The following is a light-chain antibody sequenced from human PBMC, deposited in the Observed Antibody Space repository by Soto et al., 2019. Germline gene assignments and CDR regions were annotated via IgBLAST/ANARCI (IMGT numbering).Light chain of an antibody. CDR2: AES. CDR1: QTMSNY. V-gene: IGKV1-39*01. J-gene: IGKJ2*01. CDR3: QQSYTTPYT. Sequence: DIQMTQSPSSLSASVGDRVTITCRASQTMSNYLNWYQQKPGKAPRLLIYAESNLQSGVPSRFSGSGSGTDFTLTSSSLQPEDFATYYCQQSYTTPYTCGQGTKVEIK.